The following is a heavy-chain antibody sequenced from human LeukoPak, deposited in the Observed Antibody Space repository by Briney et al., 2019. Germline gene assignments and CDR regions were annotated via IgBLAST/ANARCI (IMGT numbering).Heavy chain of an antibody. CDR1: GYTFTIYD. V-gene: IGHV1-8*01. J-gene: IGHJ4*02. CDR3: ARVLRGYDSSGGLGY. Sequence: ASVKVSYKASGYTFTIYDINWVRQATGQGREWMGWMNPNSGNTGYAQKFQGRVTMTRNTSISTAYMELSSLRSEDTAVYYCARVLRGYDSSGGLGYWGQGTLVTVSS. CDR2: MNPNSGNT. D-gene: IGHD3-22*01.